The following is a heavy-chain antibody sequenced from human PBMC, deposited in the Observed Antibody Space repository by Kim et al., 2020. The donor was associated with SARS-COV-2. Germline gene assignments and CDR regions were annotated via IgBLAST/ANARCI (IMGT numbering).Heavy chain of an antibody. CDR3: AHRSWQQLSYFDY. D-gene: IGHD6-13*01. J-gene: IGHJ4*02. V-gene: IGHV2-5*01. Sequence: SRQSLKRRLTITKDTSKNQVVLTMTHMDPVDTATYYCAHRSWQQLSYFDYWGQGTLVTVSS.